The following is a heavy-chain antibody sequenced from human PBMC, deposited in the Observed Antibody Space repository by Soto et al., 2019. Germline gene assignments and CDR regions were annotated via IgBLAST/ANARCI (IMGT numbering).Heavy chain of an antibody. Sequence: SETLSLTCTVSGGSISSYYWSWIRQPPGKGLEWIGYIYYSGSTNYNPSLKSRVTISVDTSKNQFSLKLSSVTAADTAVYYCARVPAYCGGDCYSSWGYYYYYYYMDVWGKGTTVTVSS. CDR2: IYYSGST. CDR1: GGSISSYY. V-gene: IGHV4-59*01. J-gene: IGHJ6*03. CDR3: ARVPAYCGGDCYSSWGYYYYYYYMDV. D-gene: IGHD2-21*01.